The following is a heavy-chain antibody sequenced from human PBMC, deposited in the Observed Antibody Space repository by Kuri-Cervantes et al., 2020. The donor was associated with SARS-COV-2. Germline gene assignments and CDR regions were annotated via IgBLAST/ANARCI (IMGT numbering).Heavy chain of an antibody. D-gene: IGHD6-19*01. CDR2: IKQDGSEK. V-gene: IGHV3-7*03. J-gene: IGHJ4*02. CDR1: GFTFSSYW. CDR3: ARVPRTYSSGWVDY. Sequence: GGSLRLSCAASGFTFSSYWTSWVRQAPGKGLEWVANIKQDGSEKYYVDSVKGRFTISRDNAKNSLYLQMNSLRAEDTAVYYCARVPRTYSSGWVDYWGQGTLVTVSS.